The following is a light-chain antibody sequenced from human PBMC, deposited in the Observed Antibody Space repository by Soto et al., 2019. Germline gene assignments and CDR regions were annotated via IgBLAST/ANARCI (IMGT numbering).Light chain of an antibody. Sequence: IQTTQSPSSLSASLGDRVTITCRSSQGIRNDLGWYQQKPGKAPKLLIYAASSLQGGVPSRFSASGSGTDFTLTISSLQPEDSAAYYCQQSYSTPALTFGGGTKVDIK. J-gene: IGKJ4*01. CDR1: QGIRND. V-gene: IGKV1-39*01. CDR2: AAS. CDR3: QQSYSTPALT.